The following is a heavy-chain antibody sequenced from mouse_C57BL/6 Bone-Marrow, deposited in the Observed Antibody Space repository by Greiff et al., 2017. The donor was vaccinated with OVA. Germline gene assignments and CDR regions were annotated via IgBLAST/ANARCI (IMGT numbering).Heavy chain of an antibody. CDR1: GFSLTSYG. J-gene: IGHJ4*01. D-gene: IGHD2-5*01. Sequence: VQRVESGPGLVQPSQSLSITCTVSGFSLTSYGVHWVRQSPGKGLEWLGVIGSGGSTDYNAAFISRLSISKDNSKSQVFFKMNSLQADDTAIYYCARMTYYSNPYYAMDYWGQGTSVTVSS. CDR3: ARMTYYSNPYYAMDY. CDR2: IGSGGST. V-gene: IGHV2-2*01.